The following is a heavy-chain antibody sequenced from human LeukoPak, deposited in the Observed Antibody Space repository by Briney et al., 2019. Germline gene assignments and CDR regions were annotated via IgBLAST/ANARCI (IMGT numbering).Heavy chain of an antibody. D-gene: IGHD2-8*01. CDR3: AKDRCSNGVGCYYYYMDV. Sequence: PGGSLRLSCAASGFTFSSYTINWVRQAPGKGLEWVSSISSSSSYIYYADSVKGRFTISRDNAKNSLYLQVNSLRAEDTAVYYCAKDRCSNGVGCYYYYMDVWGKGTTVTISS. J-gene: IGHJ6*03. CDR2: ISSSSSYI. V-gene: IGHV3-21*01. CDR1: GFTFSSYT.